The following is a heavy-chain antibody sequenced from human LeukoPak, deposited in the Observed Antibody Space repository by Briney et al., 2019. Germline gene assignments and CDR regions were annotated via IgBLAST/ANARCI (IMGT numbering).Heavy chain of an antibody. CDR2: INWNGGST. V-gene: IGHV3-20*04. D-gene: IGHD3-22*01. CDR3: ARAVRNYYDSSGINWYFDL. J-gene: IGHJ2*01. CDR1: GFTFDDCG. Sequence: GGSLRLSCAASGFTFDDCGMSWVRQAPGKGLEWVSGINWNGGSTGYADSVKGRFTISRDNAKNSLFLQMNSLRAEDTALYYCARAVRNYYDSSGINWYFDLWGRGTLVTVSS.